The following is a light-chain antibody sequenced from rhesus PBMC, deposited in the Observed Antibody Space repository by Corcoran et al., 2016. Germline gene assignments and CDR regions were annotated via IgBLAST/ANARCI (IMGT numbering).Light chain of an antibody. V-gene: IGKV3-42*03. J-gene: IGKJ4*01. Sequence: EIVMTQSPATLSLSPGERATLSCRASQSVSSSLAWYQQKPGQAPRLLIYGASSRATGIPHRVSGSGSGTDFTLTIRSLEPEDFAVYYCQQYSNWPLTFGGGTKVEIK. CDR1: QSVSSS. CDR2: GAS. CDR3: QQYSNWPLT.